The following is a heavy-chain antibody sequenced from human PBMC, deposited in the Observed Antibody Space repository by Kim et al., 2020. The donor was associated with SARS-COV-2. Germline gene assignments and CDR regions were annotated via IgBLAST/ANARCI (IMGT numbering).Heavy chain of an antibody. D-gene: IGHD2-15*01. CDR1: GLTFSNAW. J-gene: IGHJ4*01. V-gene: IGHV3-15*01. CDR2: IRSKADGGTT. Sequence: GGSLRLSCVGSGLTFSNAWMAWVRQAPGKGLEWVGRIRSKADGGTTDYAAPGKGRFTISRDDSKTTLYLQMNNLKTEDTAVYYCSTDPRYSEGGGSFDH. CDR3: STDPRYSEGGGSFDH.